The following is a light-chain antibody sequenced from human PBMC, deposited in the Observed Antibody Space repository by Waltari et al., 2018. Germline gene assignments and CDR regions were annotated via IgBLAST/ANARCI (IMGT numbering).Light chain of an antibody. Sequence: EIVLTRSPGTLTLFPGESATLSCRASQPVRNSYVAWYRQKRGQAPELVIYGASNRATGIPHRISGSGSGTDFTLTITGLEPEDFAVYYCQQYGSSAWTFGPGTKVELK. V-gene: IGKV3-20*01. CDR3: QQYGSSAWT. J-gene: IGKJ1*01. CDR1: QPVRNSY. CDR2: GAS.